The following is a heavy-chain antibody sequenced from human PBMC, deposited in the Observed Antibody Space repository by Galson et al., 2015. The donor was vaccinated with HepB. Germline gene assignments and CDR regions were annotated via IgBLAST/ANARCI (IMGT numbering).Heavy chain of an antibody. CDR3: ASYYDFWSAYFGY. Sequence: SETLSLTCAVSGGSISRYYWSWIRQPPGKGLEWIGYVYYSGSTHYNPSLKSRVTISLDTSKNRFSLKLTSVTAADTGIYYCASYYDFWSAYFGYWGQGTLVTVSS. CDR2: VYYSGST. J-gene: IGHJ4*02. CDR1: GGSISRYY. V-gene: IGHV4-59*01. D-gene: IGHD3-3*01.